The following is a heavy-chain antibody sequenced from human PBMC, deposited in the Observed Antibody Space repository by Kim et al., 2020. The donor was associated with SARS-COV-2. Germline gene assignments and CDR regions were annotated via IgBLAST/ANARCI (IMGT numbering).Heavy chain of an antibody. V-gene: IGHV1-46*01. CDR1: GYTFTSYY. CDR3: ARLNTLVGATNYGMDV. CDR2: INPSGGST. J-gene: IGHJ6*02. D-gene: IGHD1-26*01. Sequence: ASVKVSCKASGYTFTSYYMHWVRQAPGQGLEWMGIINPSGGSTSYAQKFQGRVTMTRDTSTSTVYMELSSLRSEDTAVYYCARLNTLVGATNYGMDVWGQGTTVTVSS.